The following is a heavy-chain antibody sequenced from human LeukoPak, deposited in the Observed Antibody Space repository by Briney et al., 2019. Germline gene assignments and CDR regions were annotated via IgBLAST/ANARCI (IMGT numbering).Heavy chain of an antibody. V-gene: IGHV1-3*04. CDR1: GYTFTNYC. CDR2: INTGNGNT. D-gene: IGHD3-10*01. CDR3: ARVPLSDATGHYYPH. J-gene: IGHJ1*01. Sequence: GASVKVSCKTSGYTFTNYCMHWVRQAPRQSPEWMGWINTGNGNTKSSQKFQDRVTLTRDTSASTAYMELNSLNSEDTAVYYCARVPLSDATGHYYPHWGQGTLVTVSS.